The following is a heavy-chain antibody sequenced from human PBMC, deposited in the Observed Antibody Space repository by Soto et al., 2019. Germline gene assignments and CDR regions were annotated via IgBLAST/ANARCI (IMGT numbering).Heavy chain of an antibody. V-gene: IGHV1-18*01. J-gene: IGHJ5*02. D-gene: IGHD1-26*01. CDR3: ARGGPLLSGVGGPAWGWFDP. CDR2: ISAYNYDT. Sequence: ASVKVSCKSSGYTFTAFAINWVRQAPGQGLEWMGWISAYNYDTKYGQKFQGRVTMTVDTSTRTAYLDLRSLTSDDTAVYYCARGGPLLSGVGGPAWGWFDPWGQGTLVTVSS. CDR1: GYTFTAFA.